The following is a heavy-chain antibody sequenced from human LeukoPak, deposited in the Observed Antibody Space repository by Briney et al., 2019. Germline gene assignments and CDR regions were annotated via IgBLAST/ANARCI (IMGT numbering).Heavy chain of an antibody. CDR2: ISAYNGNT. J-gene: IGHJ3*02. Sequence: ASVKVSCKASGYTFTSYGISWVRRAPGQGLEWMGWISAYNGNTNYAQKLQGRVTMTTDTSTSTAYMELRSLRSDDTAVYYCARDVLLWFGAPSGGDAFDIWGQGTMVTVSS. CDR1: GYTFTSYG. V-gene: IGHV1-18*01. CDR3: ARDVLLWFGAPSGGDAFDI. D-gene: IGHD3-10*01.